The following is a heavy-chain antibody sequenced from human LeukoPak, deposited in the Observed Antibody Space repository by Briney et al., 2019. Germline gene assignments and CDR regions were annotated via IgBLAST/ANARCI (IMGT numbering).Heavy chain of an antibody. CDR1: GFTFSSYW. CDR2: IKQDGSEK. V-gene: IGHV3-7*01. D-gene: IGHD3-22*01. Sequence: GGSLRLSCAASGFTFSSYWMSWVRQAPGKGLEWVANIKQDGSEKYYVDSVKGRFTISRDNAKNSLYLQMNSLRAEDTAVYYCATDMTMINPAYFDYWGQGTLVTVSS. J-gene: IGHJ4*02. CDR3: ATDMTMINPAYFDY.